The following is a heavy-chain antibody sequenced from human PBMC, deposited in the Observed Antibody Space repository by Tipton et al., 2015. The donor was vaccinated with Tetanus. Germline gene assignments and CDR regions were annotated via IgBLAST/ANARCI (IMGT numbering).Heavy chain of an antibody. CDR3: ARDRGDTGTVNWFDP. Sequence: TLSLTCTVSGGSIASQYWSWIRQSAGKGLEWIGRTYIRGTTTYNPSLKSRVTISVDTSENQMSLRLTSVTAADTAVYYCARDRGDTGTVNWFDPWGQGTLVTVSS. CDR2: TYIRGTT. V-gene: IGHV4-4*07. CDR1: GGSIASQY. D-gene: IGHD1-1*01. J-gene: IGHJ5*02.